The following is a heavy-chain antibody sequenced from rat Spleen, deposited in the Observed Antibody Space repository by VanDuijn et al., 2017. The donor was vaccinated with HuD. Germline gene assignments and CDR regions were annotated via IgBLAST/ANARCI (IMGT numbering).Heavy chain of an antibody. CDR3: ATDGYDAHAGDY. D-gene: IGHD1-7*01. V-gene: IGHV5-20*01. CDR2: ISYDGGSI. Sequence: EVQLVESGGGLVQPGRSMKLSCAASGFTFINYDMAWVRQAPKRGLEWVAYISYDGGSIYYRDSVKGRFTISRDNAKSTLYLQMDSLRSEDTATYYCATDGYDAHAGDYWGQGVMVTVSS. CDR1: GFTFINYD. J-gene: IGHJ2*01.